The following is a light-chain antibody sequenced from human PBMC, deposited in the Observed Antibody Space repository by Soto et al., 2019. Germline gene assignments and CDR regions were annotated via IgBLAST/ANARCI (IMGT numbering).Light chain of an antibody. Sequence: DIQMTQSPSTLSASVGDRVTITCRASQSISSWLAWYQQKPGKAPKLLIFDASSLESGTPSRFSGRRSGTQFTLTISSLQPDDFATYYCQQYNSYPWTFGQGTKVDI. V-gene: IGKV1-5*01. J-gene: IGKJ1*01. CDR3: QQYNSYPWT. CDR1: QSISSW. CDR2: DAS.